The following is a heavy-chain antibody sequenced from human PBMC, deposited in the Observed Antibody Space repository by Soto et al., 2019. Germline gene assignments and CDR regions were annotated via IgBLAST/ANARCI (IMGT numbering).Heavy chain of an antibody. CDR2: IIPIFGTA. CDR1: GGTFSSYT. Sequence: SVKVSCKASGGTFSSYTISWVRQAPGQGLEWMGGIIPIFGTANYAQKFQGRVTITADESTSTAYMELSSLRSEDTAVYYCARAGSGSYLSSSIDYWGQGTLVTVS. CDR3: ARAGSGSYLSSSIDY. D-gene: IGHD3-10*01. V-gene: IGHV1-69*13. J-gene: IGHJ4*02.